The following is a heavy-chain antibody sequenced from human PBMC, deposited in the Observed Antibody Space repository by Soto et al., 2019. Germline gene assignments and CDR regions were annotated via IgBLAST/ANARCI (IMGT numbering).Heavy chain of an antibody. D-gene: IGHD6-25*01. J-gene: IGHJ5*02. CDR1: GYTFTSYA. CDR3: ARDLAAPGWFDP. Sequence: ASVKVSCKASGYTFTSYAMHWVRQAPGQRLEWMGWINAGNGNTKYSQKFQGRVTITRDTSASTAYMELSSLRSEDTAVYYCARDLAAPGWFDPWGQGTLVTVPS. V-gene: IGHV1-3*01. CDR2: INAGNGNT.